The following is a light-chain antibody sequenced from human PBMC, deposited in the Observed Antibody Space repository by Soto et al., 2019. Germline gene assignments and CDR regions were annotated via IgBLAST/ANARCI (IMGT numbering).Light chain of an antibody. CDR2: EVS. CDR1: SSDVGAYNY. V-gene: IGLV2-14*01. J-gene: IGLJ3*02. Sequence: QSVLTQPASVSGSPGQSITISCTGTSSDVGAYNYVSWYQQHPGKAPKLMIYEVSYRPSGVSDRFSGSRSGNTASLTISGLQAADESDYYCSSYTSSTTWVFGGGTKVTVL. CDR3: SSYTSSTTWV.